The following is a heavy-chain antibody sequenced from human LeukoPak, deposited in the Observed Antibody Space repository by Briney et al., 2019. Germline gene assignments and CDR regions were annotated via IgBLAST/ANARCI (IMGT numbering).Heavy chain of an antibody. CDR2: ISWNSGTI. V-gene: IGHV3-9*01. CDR1: GFTFDDYA. Sequence: GRSLRLSCAASGFTFDDYAMHWVRHAPGKGLEWVSGISWNSGTIIYADSVKGRFTISRDNAKNSLYLQMNSLRGEDTALYYCAKGRTTASRAAFDIWGQGTMVTVSS. CDR3: AKGRTTASRAAFDI. D-gene: IGHD4-17*01. J-gene: IGHJ3*02.